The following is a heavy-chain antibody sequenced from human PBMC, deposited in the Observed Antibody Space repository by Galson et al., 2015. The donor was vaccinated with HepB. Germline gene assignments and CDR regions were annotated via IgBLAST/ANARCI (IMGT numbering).Heavy chain of an antibody. CDR2: IYYSGTT. D-gene: IGHD6-13*01. CDR3: AGSSGWYEDRLDY. Sequence: TLSLTCAVSGGSMSSGGNYWTWIRQPPGKGLEWIGYIYYSGTTSYNPSLKSRVSISVDTSKNEISLHLSSVTAGDTAVYYCAGSSGWYEDRLDYWGQGTPVTVSS. J-gene: IGHJ4*02. CDR1: GGSMSSGGNY. V-gene: IGHV4-30-4*01.